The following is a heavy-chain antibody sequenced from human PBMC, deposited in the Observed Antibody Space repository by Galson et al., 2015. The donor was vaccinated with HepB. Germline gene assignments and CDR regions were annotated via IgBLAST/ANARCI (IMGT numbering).Heavy chain of an antibody. J-gene: IGHJ4*02. CDR1: GFTFSSYG. CDR2: ISYDGTSK. Sequence: SLRLSCAASGFTFSSYGMHWVRQAPGKGLEWVALISYDGTSKYFADSVKGRFTISRGNSKKTLYLQMNSLRAEDTAVYYCAKGGFYYYGSGALEYWGQGTLVTVSS. D-gene: IGHD3-10*01. V-gene: IGHV3-30*18. CDR3: AKGGFYYYGSGALEY.